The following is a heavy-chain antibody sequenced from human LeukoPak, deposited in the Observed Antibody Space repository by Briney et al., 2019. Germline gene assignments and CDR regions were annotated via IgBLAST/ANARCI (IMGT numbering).Heavy chain of an antibody. V-gene: IGHV4-4*07. CDR1: GGSISSYY. D-gene: IGHD3-22*01. J-gene: IGHJ3*02. Sequence: SETLSLTCTVSGGSISSYYWNWIRQPAGKGLEWIGRVQTSGSTNYNPSLKSRVSMSVDTSKKQFSLKLSSVTAADTAVYYCAKYYSDSSGNHYAFDIWGQGTMVTVSS. CDR3: AKYYSDSSGNHYAFDI. CDR2: VQTSGST.